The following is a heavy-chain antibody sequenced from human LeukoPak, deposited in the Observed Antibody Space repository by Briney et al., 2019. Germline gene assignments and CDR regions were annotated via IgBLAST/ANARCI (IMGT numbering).Heavy chain of an antibody. V-gene: IGHV3-74*01. Sequence: GGSLRLSCAASGFTFSRHWMYWVRQAPGKGLVWVSRVKSDGSSTSYADSVKGRFTISRDNAKNTLYLQMNSLRAEDTAVYYCARGPWGSYEGAFDYWGQGTPVTVSS. D-gene: IGHD2-15*01. CDR1: GFTFSRHW. CDR2: VKSDGSST. CDR3: ARGPWGSYEGAFDY. J-gene: IGHJ4*02.